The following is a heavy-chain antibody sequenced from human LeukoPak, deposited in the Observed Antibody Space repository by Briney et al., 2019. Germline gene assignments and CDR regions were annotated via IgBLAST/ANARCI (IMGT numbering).Heavy chain of an antibody. V-gene: IGHV3-23*01. CDR1: EFPFIRYP. CDR3: AKNTGGTGYLPLDY. D-gene: IGHD3-9*01. CDR2: ITASGDST. Sequence: GGSLRLSGEASEFPFIRYPMSWVRKVPGKGLGWPSTITASGDSTYYADSVKGRFTISRDDSKSTLYLQMNSLRPEDTAVYHCAKNTGGTGYLPLDYWGQGTLVTVSS. J-gene: IGHJ4*02.